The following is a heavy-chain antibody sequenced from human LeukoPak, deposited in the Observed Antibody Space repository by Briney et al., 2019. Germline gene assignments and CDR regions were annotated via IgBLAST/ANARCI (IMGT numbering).Heavy chain of an antibody. CDR2: IRYDGSNK. J-gene: IGHJ4*02. CDR1: GFTFSSYA. CDR3: ARPRIAAAGIDY. V-gene: IGHV3-30*02. Sequence: GGSLRLSCAASGFTFSSYAMHWVRQAPGKGLEWVSFIRYDGSNKYYADSVKGRFTISRDNSKNTLYLQMNSLRAEDTAVYYCARPRIAAAGIDYWGEGTLVTVSS. D-gene: IGHD6-13*01.